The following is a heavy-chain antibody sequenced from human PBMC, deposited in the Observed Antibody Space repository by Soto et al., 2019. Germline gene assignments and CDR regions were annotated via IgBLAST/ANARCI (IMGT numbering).Heavy chain of an antibody. D-gene: IGHD6-13*01. CDR3: ARYSSNWFQTDGMDV. CDR1: GDSISSYY. J-gene: IGHJ6*02. CDR2: IDASGNS. Sequence: SETLSLTCTVSGDSISSYYCNWIRQPAWKGLEWIGRIDASGNSNYNPSLKSRVTMSVDTSKKQFSLKVTSVTAADTDVYYCARYSSNWFQTDGMDVWGQGTTVTVCS. V-gene: IGHV4-4*07.